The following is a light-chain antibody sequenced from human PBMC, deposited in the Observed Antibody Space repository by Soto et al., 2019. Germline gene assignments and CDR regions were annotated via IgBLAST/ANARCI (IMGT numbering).Light chain of an antibody. CDR3: CSYTSRTTYV. CDR2: AVS. Sequence: QSALTQPASVSGFPGQSITISCTGTASDVGGYNYVSWYQQHPGKAPKLMIHAVSNRPSGISSRFSGSKSGNTASLTISGLQSEDEADYFCCSYTSRTTYVFGTGTKLTVL. CDR1: ASDVGGYNY. J-gene: IGLJ1*01. V-gene: IGLV2-14*01.